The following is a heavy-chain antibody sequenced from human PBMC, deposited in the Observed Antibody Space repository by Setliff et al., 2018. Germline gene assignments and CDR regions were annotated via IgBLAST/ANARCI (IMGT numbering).Heavy chain of an antibody. V-gene: IGHV3-30*02. CDR3: AKDRYGEGQLWLHPHLHY. CDR2: IQHDGSNK. CDR1: GFMFSIYG. D-gene: IGHD5-18*01. Sequence: HPGGSLRLSCTASGFMFSIYGMHWVRQTPGKRLEWVAFIQHDGSNKYFADSVKGRFTISRDNSKNTVYLQMSSLRAEDTATYFCAKDRYGEGQLWLHPHLHYWGQGTLVTVSS. J-gene: IGHJ4*02.